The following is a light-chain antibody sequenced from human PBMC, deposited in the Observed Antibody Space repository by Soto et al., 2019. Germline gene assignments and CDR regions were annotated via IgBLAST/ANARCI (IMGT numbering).Light chain of an antibody. CDR1: SNDVGGYNY. Sequence: QLVLTQPPSASGSPGQSVTISCTGTSNDVGGYNYVSWYQQHPGKAPKLMIYEVNKRPSGVPDRFSGSKSGNTASLTVSGLQAEDEADYYCSSFAVSNSFVFGTGTKLTVL. CDR3: SSFAVSNSFV. J-gene: IGLJ1*01. CDR2: EVN. V-gene: IGLV2-8*01.